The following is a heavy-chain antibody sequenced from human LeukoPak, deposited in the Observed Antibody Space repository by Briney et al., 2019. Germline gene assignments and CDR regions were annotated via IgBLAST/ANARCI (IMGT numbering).Heavy chain of an antibody. D-gene: IGHD6-13*01. CDR3: ARGFAAAGTFDP. CDR1: GYTFTGYY. J-gene: IGHJ5*02. V-gene: IGHV1-18*04. CDR2: ISAYNGNT. Sequence: ASVKVSCKASGYTFTGYYMHWVRQAPGQGLEWMGWISAYNGNTNYAQKLQGRVTMTTDTSTSTAYMELRSLRSDDTAVYYCARGFAAAGTFDPWGQGTLVTVSS.